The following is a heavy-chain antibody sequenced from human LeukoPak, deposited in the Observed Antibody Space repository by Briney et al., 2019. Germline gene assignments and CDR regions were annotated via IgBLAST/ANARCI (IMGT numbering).Heavy chain of an antibody. Sequence: SETLSLTCTISAAPITTQYWTWIRQPPGKGLEWIGYVYYSGHTNYNPSLESRLTISLDTSKKRVSLKLTSVTAADTAVYYCARGMARFDPWGQGTLVTISS. V-gene: IGHV4-59*11. CDR2: VYYSGHT. CDR1: AAPITTQY. D-gene: IGHD6-13*01. CDR3: ARGMARFDP. J-gene: IGHJ5*02.